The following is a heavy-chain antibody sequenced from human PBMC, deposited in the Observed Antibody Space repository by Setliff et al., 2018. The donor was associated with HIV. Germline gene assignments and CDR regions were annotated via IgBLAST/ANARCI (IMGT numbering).Heavy chain of an antibody. CDR3: ARDRCGTNGCDNASDL. V-gene: IGHV3-64*02. Sequence: LDYVSLISDNGGRTYYVESVKGRFTISRDNSKNTLYLQMGSLRIEDTGVYYCARDRCGTNGCDNASDLWGQGTMVTVSS. J-gene: IGHJ3*01. D-gene: IGHD2-8*01. CDR2: ISDNGGRT.